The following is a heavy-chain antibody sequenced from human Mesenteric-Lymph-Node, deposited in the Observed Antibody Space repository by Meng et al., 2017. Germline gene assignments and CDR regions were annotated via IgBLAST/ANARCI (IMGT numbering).Heavy chain of an antibody. CDR1: GYTFTSYG. Sequence: QVKLVQSGAEVKKPGAPVKVPCKASGYTFTSYGISWVRQAPGQGLEWMGWISAYNGNTNYAQKLQGRVTMTTDTSTSTAYMELRSLRSDDTAVYYCARSPKYSYGYGFSDYWGQGTLVTVSS. J-gene: IGHJ4*02. D-gene: IGHD5-18*01. CDR2: ISAYNGNT. V-gene: IGHV1-18*01. CDR3: ARSPKYSYGYGFSDY.